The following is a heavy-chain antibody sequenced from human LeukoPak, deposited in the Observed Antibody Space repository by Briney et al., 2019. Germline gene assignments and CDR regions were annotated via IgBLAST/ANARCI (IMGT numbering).Heavy chain of an antibody. D-gene: IGHD2-15*01. Sequence: PGGSLRLSCAASGFTFSSYGMHWVRQAPGKGLEWVAVISYDGSNKYYADSVKGRFTISRDNSKNTLYLQMNSLRAEDTAVYYCAKDQYGYCSGGSCYAPGDYWGQGTLVTVSS. V-gene: IGHV3-30*18. CDR3: AKDQYGYCSGGSCYAPGDY. CDR2: ISYDGSNK. J-gene: IGHJ4*02. CDR1: GFTFSSYG.